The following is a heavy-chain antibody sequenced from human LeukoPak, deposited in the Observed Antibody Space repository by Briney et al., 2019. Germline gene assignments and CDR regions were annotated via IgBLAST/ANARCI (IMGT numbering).Heavy chain of an antibody. CDR2: IYHSGST. Sequence: SETLSLTCAVSGYSISSGYYWGWIRQPPGKGLEWIGSIYHSGSTYYNPSLRGRDTISVDTSKNQFSLKLSSVTAADTAVHYCARRGYYDSSGSGSYLYFDLWGRGTLVTVSS. D-gene: IGHD3-22*01. CDR1: GYSISSGYY. J-gene: IGHJ2*01. V-gene: IGHV4-38-2*01. CDR3: ARRGYYDSSGSGSYLYFDL.